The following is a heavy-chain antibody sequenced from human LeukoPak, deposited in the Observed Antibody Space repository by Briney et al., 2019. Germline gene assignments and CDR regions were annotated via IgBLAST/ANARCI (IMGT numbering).Heavy chain of an antibody. V-gene: IGHV3-23*01. Sequence: PGGSLRLSCAASGFTFSSYGMSWVRQAPGKGLEWVSAISGSGGSTYYADSVKGRFTISRDNSKNTLYLQMNSLRAEDTAVYYCARAHRRAAGTSGYWGQGTLVTVPS. CDR3: ARAHRRAAGTSGY. CDR1: GFTFSSYG. CDR2: ISGSGGST. D-gene: IGHD6-13*01. J-gene: IGHJ4*02.